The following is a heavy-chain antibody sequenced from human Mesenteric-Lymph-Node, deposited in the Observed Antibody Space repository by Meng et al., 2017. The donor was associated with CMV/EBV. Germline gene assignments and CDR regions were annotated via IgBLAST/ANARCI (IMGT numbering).Heavy chain of an antibody. J-gene: IGHJ6*02. CDR1: GFTFSTSA. V-gene: IGHV1-58*01. D-gene: IGHD6-6*01. CDR3: AKDQRRQLVLHYYYGMDV. Sequence: SVTVSCKASGFTFSTSAVQWVRQARGQRLEWIGWIVVSSAYTDNAQELQERVTITRDTSISTAYVELSRLRSDDTAVYYCAKDQRRQLVLHYYYGMDVWGQGTTVTVSS. CDR2: IVVSSAYT.